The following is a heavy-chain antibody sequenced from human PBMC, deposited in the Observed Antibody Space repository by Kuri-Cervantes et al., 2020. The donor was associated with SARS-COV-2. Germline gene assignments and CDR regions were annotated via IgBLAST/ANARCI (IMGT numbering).Heavy chain of an antibody. Sequence: GESLKISCAASGFTFSSYGMHWVRQAPGKGLEWVAFIRYDGSNKYYADSVKGRFTISRDNSKNTLYLQMNSLRADDTAVYYCARVPKIGHCSSTSCSGHAFDIWGQGTMVTVSS. CDR3: ARVPKIGHCSSTSCSGHAFDI. D-gene: IGHD2-2*01. CDR1: GFTFSSYG. CDR2: IRYDGSNK. V-gene: IGHV3-30*02. J-gene: IGHJ3*02.